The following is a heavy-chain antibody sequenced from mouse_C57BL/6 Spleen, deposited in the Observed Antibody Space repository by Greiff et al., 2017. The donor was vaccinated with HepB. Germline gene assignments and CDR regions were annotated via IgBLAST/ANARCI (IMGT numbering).Heavy chain of an antibody. D-gene: IGHD3-3*01. V-gene: IGHV1-74*01. Sequence: VQLQQPGAELVKPGASVKVSCKASGYTFTSYWMHWVKQRPGQGLEWIGRIHPSDSDTNYNQKFKGKATLTVDKSSSTAYMQLSSLTSEDSAVYDCAIRLGQDYYAMDYWGQGTSVTVSS. CDR1: GYTFTSYW. J-gene: IGHJ4*01. CDR3: AIRLGQDYYAMDY. CDR2: IHPSDSDT.